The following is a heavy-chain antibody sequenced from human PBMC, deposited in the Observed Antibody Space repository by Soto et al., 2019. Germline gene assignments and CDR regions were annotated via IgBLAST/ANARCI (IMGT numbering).Heavy chain of an antibody. J-gene: IGHJ3*02. V-gene: IGHV4-59*01. D-gene: IGHD3-22*01. CDR1: GGSISSDY. CDR2: IYYSGST. CDR3: ARGLRVYYYDSSGYYYGNDAFDI. Sequence: QVQLQESGPGLVKPSETLSLTCTVSGGSISSDYWSWIRQPPGKGLEWVGYIYYSGSTNYNPSLKSRVTISVDTSKNQFSLKLSSVTAADTAVYYCARGLRVYYYDSSGYYYGNDAFDIWGQGTMVTVSS.